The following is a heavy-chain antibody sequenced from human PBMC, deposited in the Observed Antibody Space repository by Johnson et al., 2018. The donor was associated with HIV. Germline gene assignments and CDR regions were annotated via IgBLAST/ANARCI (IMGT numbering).Heavy chain of an antibody. Sequence: VQLVESGGGLVQPGGSLRLPCAASGFTFSNAWMTWVRQAPGKGLAWVGRIQRKSDGGAADYAAPVRGRFTISRDDSETTVYLQMNSLKTEDTAVYYCTTNFWSGFYPDAFDIWGQGTMVTVSS. J-gene: IGHJ3*02. CDR2: IQRKSDGGAA. V-gene: IGHV3-15*01. CDR3: TTNFWSGFYPDAFDI. CDR1: GFTFSNAW. D-gene: IGHD3-3*01.